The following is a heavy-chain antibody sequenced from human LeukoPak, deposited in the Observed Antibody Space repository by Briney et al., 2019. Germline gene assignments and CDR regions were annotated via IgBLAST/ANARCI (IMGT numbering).Heavy chain of an antibody. CDR1: GYTFTSYY. D-gene: IGHD3-22*01. J-gene: IGHJ4*02. Sequence: GSSVKVSCKASGYTFTSYYMHWVRQAPGQGLEGMGIINPSGGSTSYAQKFQGRVTMTSHTSTSTVYMALSRLSSEDTGVYYCDRERYYDSSRPFDYWGQGTLVTVSS. CDR3: DRERYYDSSRPFDY. V-gene: IGHV1-46*03. CDR2: INPSGGST.